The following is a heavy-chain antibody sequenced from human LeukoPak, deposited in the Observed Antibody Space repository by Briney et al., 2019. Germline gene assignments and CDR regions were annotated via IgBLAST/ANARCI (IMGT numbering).Heavy chain of an antibody. CDR1: GYTFTSYA. J-gene: IGHJ4*02. CDR2: INPSGGST. D-gene: IGHD6-13*01. CDR3: AREAAVGFDY. V-gene: IGHV1-46*01. Sequence: ASVKVSCKASGYTFTSYAMNWVRQAPGQGLEWMGIINPSGGSTSYAQKFQGRVTMTRDMSTSTVYMELSSLRSEDTAVYYCAREAAVGFDYWGQGTLVTVSS.